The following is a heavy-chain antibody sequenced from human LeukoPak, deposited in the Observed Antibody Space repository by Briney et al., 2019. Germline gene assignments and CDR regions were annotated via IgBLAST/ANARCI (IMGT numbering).Heavy chain of an antibody. CDR2: IWSDGNNK. Sequence: GGSLRLSCGASGFTFSTYGMHWVRQAPGKGLEWVAVIWSDGNNKFYAGSVKGRFTFSRDNSKNTLSMQMNSLRAEDTAMYYCVKERGPFNDFDCWGQGTMVTVSS. CDR1: GFTFSTYG. D-gene: IGHD6-25*01. CDR3: VKERGPFNDFDC. J-gene: IGHJ3*01. V-gene: IGHV3-33*06.